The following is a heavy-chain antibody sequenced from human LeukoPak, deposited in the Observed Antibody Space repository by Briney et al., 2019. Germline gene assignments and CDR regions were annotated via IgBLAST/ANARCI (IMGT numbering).Heavy chain of an antibody. CDR3: ARVGGYGDYDGGH. V-gene: IGHV1-69*06. D-gene: IGHD4-17*01. CDR1: GGTFSNYA. Sequence: GASVKVSCKASGGTFSNYAISWVRQAPGQGLEWMGGIIPIFGTANYAQKFQGRVTITADKSTSTAYMELSSLRSEDTAVYYCARVGGYGDYDGGHWGQGTLVTVSS. CDR2: IIPIFGTA. J-gene: IGHJ4*02.